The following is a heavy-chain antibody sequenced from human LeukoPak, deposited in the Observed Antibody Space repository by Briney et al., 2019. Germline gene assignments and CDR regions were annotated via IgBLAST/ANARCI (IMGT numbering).Heavy chain of an antibody. J-gene: IGHJ5*02. D-gene: IGHD4-17*01. CDR3: ARVNHYGDYAGEDWFDP. CDR1: GYTFTSYY. Sequence: GASVKVSCRASGYTFTSYYMHWVRQAPGQGLEWMGIINPSGGSTSYAQKFQGRVTMTRDTSTSTVYMELSSLRSEDTAVYYCARVNHYGDYAGEDWFDPWGQGTLVTVSS. V-gene: IGHV1-46*01. CDR2: INPSGGST.